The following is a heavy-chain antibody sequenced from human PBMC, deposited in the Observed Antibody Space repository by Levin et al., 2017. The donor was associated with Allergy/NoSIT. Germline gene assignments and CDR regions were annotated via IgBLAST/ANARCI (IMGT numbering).Heavy chain of an antibody. V-gene: IGHV3-21*01. Sequence: GGSLRLSCAASGFTFSSYSMNWVRQAPGKGLEWVSSISSSSSYIYYADSVKGRFTISRDNAKNSLYLQMNSLRAEDTAVYYCARAAGGPYSSGWEDINAFDSWGQGTMVTVSS. J-gene: IGHJ3*02. CDR2: ISSSSSYI. D-gene: IGHD6-19*01. CDR1: GFTFSSYS. CDR3: ARAAGGPYSSGWEDINAFDS.